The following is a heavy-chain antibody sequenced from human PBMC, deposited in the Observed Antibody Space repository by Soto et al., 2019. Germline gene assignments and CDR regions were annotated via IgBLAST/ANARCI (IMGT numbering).Heavy chain of an antibody. V-gene: IGHV3-33*05. CDR3: ARRGTTGGLDV. CDR2: TSYDGSNN. Sequence: QVQLVESGGGVVQPGTSLRLSCVGSGFTFRSYIIHWVRQAPGKGLEWVALTSYDGSNNFYGDSVKGRFTISRHNYRNTVELQMDSLRFEDTALYYCARRGTTGGLDVWGQGTLVSVSS. J-gene: IGHJ4*02. CDR1: GFTFRSYI. D-gene: IGHD3-16*01.